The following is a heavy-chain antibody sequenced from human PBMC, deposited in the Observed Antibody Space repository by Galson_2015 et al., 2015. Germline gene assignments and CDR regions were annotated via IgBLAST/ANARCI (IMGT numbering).Heavy chain of an antibody. V-gene: IGHV7-4-1*02. Sequence: QAPGQGLEWMGWIHTNTGNPTYAQGFTGRFVFSLDTSVSTAYLQISSLKAEDTAVYYCARGIAVAGTSDDYWGQGTLVTVSS. CDR2: IHTNTGNP. J-gene: IGHJ4*02. D-gene: IGHD6-19*01. CDR3: ARGIAVAGTSDDY.